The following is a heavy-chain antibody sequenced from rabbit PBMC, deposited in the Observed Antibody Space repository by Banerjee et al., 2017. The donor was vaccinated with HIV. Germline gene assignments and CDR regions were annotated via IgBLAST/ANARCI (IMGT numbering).Heavy chain of an antibody. Sequence: QEQLVESGGGLVQPEGSLTLTCKASGSDISSNAMCWVRQAPGKGLELIACIYSSNGDKWYASWVNGRFTISRSTSLNTVDLKMTSLTAADTATYFCGRESGDAGYVGLWGPGTLVTVS. CDR2: IYSSNGDK. D-gene: IGHD4-2*01. CDR3: GRESGDAGYVGL. V-gene: IGHV1S47*01. CDR1: GSDISSNA. J-gene: IGHJ4*01.